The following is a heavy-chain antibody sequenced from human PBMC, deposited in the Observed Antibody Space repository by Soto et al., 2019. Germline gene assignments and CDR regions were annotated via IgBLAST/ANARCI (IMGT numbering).Heavy chain of an antibody. CDR3: VRDRGTVLASPVILNTPNWFDP. CDR1: GYTFTSYG. V-gene: IGHV1-18*01. CDR2: ISAYNGDT. D-gene: IGHD3-9*01. Sequence: QVQLLQSGAEVKKPGASVKVSCKASGYTFTSYGISWVRQAPGQGLEWMGWISAYNGDTKYAEKLQGRVTMTTDTSTSTAYMELRSLRSDDTDVYYCVRDRGTVLASPVILNTPNWFDPWGQGNLVTASS. J-gene: IGHJ5*02.